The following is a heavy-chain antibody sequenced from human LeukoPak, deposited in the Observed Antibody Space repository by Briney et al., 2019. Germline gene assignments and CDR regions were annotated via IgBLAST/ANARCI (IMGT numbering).Heavy chain of an antibody. Sequence: PGGSLRLSCAASGFTFGDYAMHWVRQAPGKGLGWDSVISGNSGSITYADSVKGRFTISRDNAKNSLYLQMNSLRAEDTALYYFATDLSSGWYGDAFDIWGQGTMVTVSS. CDR1: GFTFGDYA. J-gene: IGHJ3*02. CDR2: ISGNSGSI. D-gene: IGHD6-19*01. CDR3: ATDLSSGWYGDAFDI. V-gene: IGHV3-9*01.